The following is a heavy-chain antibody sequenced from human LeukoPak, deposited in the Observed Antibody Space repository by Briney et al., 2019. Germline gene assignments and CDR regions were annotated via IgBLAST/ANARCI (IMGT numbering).Heavy chain of an antibody. CDR3: AKDHYYDSSGYYPSCFDY. D-gene: IGHD3-22*01. CDR2: ISGSGGST. CDR1: GFTVSSNY. V-gene: IGHV3-23*01. J-gene: IGHJ4*02. Sequence: PGGSLRLSCAASGFTVSSNYMSWVRQAPGKGLEWVSAISGSGGSTYYADSVKGRFTISRDNSKNALYLQMNSLRAEDTAVYYCAKDHYYDSSGYYPSCFDYWGQGTLVTVSS.